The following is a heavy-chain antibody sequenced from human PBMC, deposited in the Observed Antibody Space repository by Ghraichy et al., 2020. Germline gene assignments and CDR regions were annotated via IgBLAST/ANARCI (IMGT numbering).Heavy chain of an antibody. D-gene: IGHD2-15*01. CDR1: GYTVTDLS. CDR3: ATFRFKFLLSTVSFDY. J-gene: IGHJ4*02. V-gene: IGHV1-24*01. CDR2: FDPEDGKT. Sequence: ASVKVSCKVSGYTVTDLSIHWVRQAPGRGLEWMGGFDPEDGKTIYAQMFQGRVTMTEDTSTLTAYLELSGLRSEDTAIYYCATFRFKFLLSTVSFDYWGQGTLVTVSS.